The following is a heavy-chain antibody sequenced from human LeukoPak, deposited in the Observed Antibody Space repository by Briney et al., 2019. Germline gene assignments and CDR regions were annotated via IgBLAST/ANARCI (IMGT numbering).Heavy chain of an antibody. CDR2: ISYDGSNK. D-gene: IGHD1-26*01. V-gene: IGHV3-30*03. Sequence: PGGSLRLSCAASGFTFSSYGMHWVRQAPGKGLEWVAVISYDGSNKYYADSVKGRFTISRDNSKNTLYLQMNSLRAEDTAVYYCARDRGSYSAEYFQHWGQGTLVTVSS. J-gene: IGHJ1*01. CDR1: GFTFSSYG. CDR3: ARDRGSYSAEYFQH.